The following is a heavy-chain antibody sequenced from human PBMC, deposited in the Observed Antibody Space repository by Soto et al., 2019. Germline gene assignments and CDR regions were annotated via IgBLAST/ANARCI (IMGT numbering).Heavy chain of an antibody. Sequence: SETLSLTCAVYGGSFSGYYWSWIRQPPGKGLEWIGEINHSGSTNYNPSLKSRVTISVDTSKNQFSLKLSSVTAADTAVYYCARGGKSNLARYCSGGSCYSYNWFDPWGQGTLVTVSS. V-gene: IGHV4-34*01. D-gene: IGHD2-15*01. J-gene: IGHJ5*02. CDR1: GGSFSGYY. CDR3: ARGGKSNLARYCSGGSCYSYNWFDP. CDR2: INHSGST.